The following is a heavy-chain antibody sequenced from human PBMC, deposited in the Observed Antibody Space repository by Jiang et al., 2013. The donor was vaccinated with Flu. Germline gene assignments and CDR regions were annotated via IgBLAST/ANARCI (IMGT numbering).Heavy chain of an antibody. D-gene: IGHD2-15*01. V-gene: IGHV4-59*01. CDR2: VHHSGAT. J-gene: IGHJ3*01. CDR1: GGSISNYY. CDR3: AREYSASDF. Sequence: GSGLVKPSETLSLTCTVSGGSISNYYWHWIRQPPGEGLEWIGYVHHSGATSYNPSLESRVIMSIDTLNNQFSLRLDSVTAADTAMYYCAREYSASDFWGLGGQWSPSLQ.